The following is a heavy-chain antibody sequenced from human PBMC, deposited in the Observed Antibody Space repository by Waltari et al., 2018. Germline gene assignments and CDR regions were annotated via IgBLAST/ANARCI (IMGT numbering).Heavy chain of an antibody. CDR2: ISYDGSNK. D-gene: IGHD2-21*02. CDR3: ARGGRSDFAHGFDI. Sequence: QVQLVESGGGVVQPGRSLRLSCAASGFTFSTYTMHWVRQAPGKGLEWVAVISYDGSNKYYADSVKGRFTISRDNSKNTLYLQMNTLRAEDTAVYYCARGGRSDFAHGFDIWGQGTMVTVSS. V-gene: IGHV3-30-3*01. J-gene: IGHJ3*02. CDR1: GFTFSTYT.